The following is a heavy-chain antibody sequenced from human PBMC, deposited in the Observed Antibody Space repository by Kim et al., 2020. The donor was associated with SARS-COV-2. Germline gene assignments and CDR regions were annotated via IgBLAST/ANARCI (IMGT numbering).Heavy chain of an antibody. V-gene: IGHV3-11*01. Sequence: SVKGRFTISRDNAKNSLYLQMNSLGAEDTAVYYCARVGVAVAGPLDGMDVWGQGTTVTVSS. J-gene: IGHJ6*02. CDR3: ARVGVAVAGPLDGMDV. D-gene: IGHD6-19*01.